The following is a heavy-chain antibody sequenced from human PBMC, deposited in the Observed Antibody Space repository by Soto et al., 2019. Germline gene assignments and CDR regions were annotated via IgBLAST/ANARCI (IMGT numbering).Heavy chain of an antibody. CDR1: GGSFSGYY. CDR2: INHSGST. D-gene: IGHD2-15*01. CDR3: ARGPDGYCSGGSCFEPRDAFDI. V-gene: IGHV4-34*01. Sequence: QVQLQQWGAGLLKPSETLSLTCAVYGGSFSGYYWSWIRQPPGKGLEWIGEINHSGSTNYNPSLKSRVTISVDTSKNQFSLKLSSVTAADTAVYYCARGPDGYCSGGSCFEPRDAFDIWGQGTMVTVSS. J-gene: IGHJ3*02.